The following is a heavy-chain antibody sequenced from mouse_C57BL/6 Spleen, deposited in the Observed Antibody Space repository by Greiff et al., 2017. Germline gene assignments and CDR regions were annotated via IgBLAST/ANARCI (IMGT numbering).Heavy chain of an antibody. CDR1: GYTFTSYW. Sequence: QVQLQQPGAELVKPGASVKMSCKASGYTFTSYWITWVKQRPGQGLEWIGDIYPGSGSTNYNEKFKSKATLTVDTSSSTAYMQLSSLTSEDSAVXYCARSDDGYPGYAMDYWGQGTSVTVSS. D-gene: IGHD2-3*01. CDR3: ARSDDGYPGYAMDY. CDR2: IYPGSGST. V-gene: IGHV1-55*01. J-gene: IGHJ4*01.